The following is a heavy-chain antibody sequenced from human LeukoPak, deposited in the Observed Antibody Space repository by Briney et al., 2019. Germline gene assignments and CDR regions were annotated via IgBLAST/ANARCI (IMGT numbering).Heavy chain of an antibody. J-gene: IGHJ5*02. Sequence: AGSLRLSCAASGFTVSSNYMSWVRQAPGKGLEWVSVIYSGGSTYYADSVKGRFTISRDNSKNTLYLQMNSLRAEDTAVYYCASNYYDSSGDPGWFDPWGQGTLVTVSS. CDR1: GFTVSSNY. D-gene: IGHD3-22*01. V-gene: IGHV3-66*01. CDR3: ASNYYDSSGDPGWFDP. CDR2: IYSGGST.